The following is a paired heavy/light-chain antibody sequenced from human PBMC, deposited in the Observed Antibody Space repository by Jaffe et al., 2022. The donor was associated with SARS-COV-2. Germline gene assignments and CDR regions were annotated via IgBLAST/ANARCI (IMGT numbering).Heavy chain of an antibody. CDR2: IRGPDSGGYS. CDR3: ATWYGSGSYYDY. Sequence: EVLLVESGGGSIQPGGSLRLSCAASGFAFEIYGMTWVRQAPGKGLEWVSNIRGPDSGGYSYYADSVKGRFTISRDNSKSTLYLQMNNLRAEDTAVYYCATWYGSGSYYDYWGQGTLVTVS. V-gene: IGHV3-23*04. J-gene: IGHJ4*02. CDR1: GFAFEIYG. D-gene: IGHD3-10*01.
Light chain of an antibody. CDR3: FQATHLPHT. V-gene: IGKV2-24*01. J-gene: IGKJ5*01. Sequence: DVVMTQTPLSSPVTLGQPASISCRSSQSLVHSDGNTYLSWFQQRPGQPPRLLIYKISKRFSGVPDRFSGSGAGTDFTLRISRVEAEDAGIYYCFQATHLPHTFGQGTRLDIK. CDR1: QSLVHSDGNTY. CDR2: KIS.